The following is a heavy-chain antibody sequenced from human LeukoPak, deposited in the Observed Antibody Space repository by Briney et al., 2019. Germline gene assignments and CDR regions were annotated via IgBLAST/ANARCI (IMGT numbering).Heavy chain of an antibody. CDR3: ARDRYDFWSGYYRTLRCAFDY. CDR1: GYTFTSYG. J-gene: IGHJ4*02. CDR2: ISAYNGNT. D-gene: IGHD3-3*01. Sequence: GASVKVSCKASGYTFTSYGISWVRQAPGQGLEWMGWISAYNGNTNYAQKLQGRVTMTTDTSTSTAYMELRSLRSDDTAVYYCARDRYDFWSGYYRTLRCAFDYWGQGTLVTVSS. V-gene: IGHV1-18*01.